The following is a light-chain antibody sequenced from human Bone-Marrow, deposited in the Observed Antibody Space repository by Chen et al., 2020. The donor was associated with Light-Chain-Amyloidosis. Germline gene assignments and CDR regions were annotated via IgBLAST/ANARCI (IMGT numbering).Light chain of an antibody. Sequence: NFMLTQPHSVSESPGKTVIISCTRSSGSIATNYVQWYQQRPGSSPTTVIYEDDQRPSGVPDRLSGSLDRSSSSASLTISGLKAEDEADYYGQSYQGSGQGVFGGGTKLTVL. J-gene: IGLJ3*02. CDR1: SGSIATNY. CDR3: QSYQGSGQGV. V-gene: IGLV6-57*01. CDR2: EDD.